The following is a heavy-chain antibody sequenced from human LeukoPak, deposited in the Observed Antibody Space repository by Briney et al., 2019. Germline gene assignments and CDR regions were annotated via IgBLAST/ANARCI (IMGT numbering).Heavy chain of an antibody. CDR1: GGTFSSYA. CDR3: ARGAIAAAGTGGYFDY. J-gene: IGHJ4*02. CDR2: IIPIFGTA. D-gene: IGHD6-13*01. Sequence: SVKVSCKASGGTFSSYAISWVRQAPGQGLEWMGGIIPIFGTANYAQKFQSRVTITADESTSTAYMELSSLRSEDTAVYYCARGAIAAAGTGGYFDYWGQGTLVTVSS. V-gene: IGHV1-69*13.